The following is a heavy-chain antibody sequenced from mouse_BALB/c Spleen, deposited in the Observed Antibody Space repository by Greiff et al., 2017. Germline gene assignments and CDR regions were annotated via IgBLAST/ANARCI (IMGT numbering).Heavy chain of an antibody. CDR2: INPYNDGT. Sequence: LVESGPELVKPGASVKMSCKASGYTFTSYVMHWVKQKPGQGLEWIGYINPYNDGTKYNEKFKGKATLTSDKSSSTAYMELSSLTSEDSAVYYCARGLLRLPDYWGQGTTLTVSS. V-gene: IGHV1-14*01. CDR3: ARGLLRLPDY. J-gene: IGHJ2*01. D-gene: IGHD1-2*01. CDR1: GYTFTSYV.